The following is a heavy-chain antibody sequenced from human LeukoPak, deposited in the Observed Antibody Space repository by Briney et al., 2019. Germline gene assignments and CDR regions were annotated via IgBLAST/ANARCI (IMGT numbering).Heavy chain of an antibody. D-gene: IGHD6-19*01. CDR1: GYTFTTDG. CDR2: IGAYSGNT. V-gene: IGHV1-18*01. CDR3: GRAPQYLSGWPWVHDS. J-gene: IGHJ4*02. Sequence: ASVKVSCKASGYTFTTDGVSWVRQAPGQGLDWMGWIGAYSGNTKFAQKFQDRVIITLETSTSTAYLELRSLRSDDTAVYYCGRAPQYLSGWPWVHDSWGQGTLVTVSS.